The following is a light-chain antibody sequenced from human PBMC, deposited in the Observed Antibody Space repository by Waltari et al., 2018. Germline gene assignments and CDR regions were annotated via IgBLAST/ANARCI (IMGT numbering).Light chain of an antibody. CDR1: PTILQSSNNKNY. CDR2: WAS. V-gene: IGKV4-1*01. Sequence: DIAMTQSPDSLAVSLGERATISCRSIPTILQSSNNKNYLAWYQQKPGQPPRLLIYWASTRGSGVPGRFSGSGSGTYFTLTITNLQVEDVALYYCHQYYGSPDSFGQGTRLDIK. J-gene: IGKJ2*03. CDR3: HQYYGSPDS.